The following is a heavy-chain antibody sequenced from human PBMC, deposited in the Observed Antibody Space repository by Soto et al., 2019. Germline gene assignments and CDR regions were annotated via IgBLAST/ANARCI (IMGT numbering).Heavy chain of an antibody. J-gene: IGHJ2*01. CDR1: GLTFSSYE. CDR2: ISRSGSTI. V-gene: IGHV3-48*03. CDR3: ARDGRIRRPDWYFDL. D-gene: IGHD2-15*01. Sequence: GGSLSLSCAASGLTFSSYELNWVRQAPGKGLEWVSYISRSGSTIYYADSVKGRVTISRDNAKNSLYLQMNSLRAEDTAVYYCARDGRIRRPDWYFDLWGRGTLVTVSS.